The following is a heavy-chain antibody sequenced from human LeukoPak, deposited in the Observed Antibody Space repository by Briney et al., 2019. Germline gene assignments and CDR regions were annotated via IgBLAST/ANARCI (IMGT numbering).Heavy chain of an antibody. CDR2: IYYSGST. J-gene: IGHJ5*02. CDR1: GGSISSSSYY. CDR3: ARGAEAGIVGATTSRPRWFDP. Sequence: SETLSLTCTVSGGSISSSSYYWGWIRQPPGKGLEWIGSIYYSGSTYYNPSLKSRVTISVDTSKNQFSLKLSSVTAADTAVYYCARGAEAGIVGATTSRPRWFDPWGQGTLVTVSS. V-gene: IGHV4-39*01. D-gene: IGHD1-26*01.